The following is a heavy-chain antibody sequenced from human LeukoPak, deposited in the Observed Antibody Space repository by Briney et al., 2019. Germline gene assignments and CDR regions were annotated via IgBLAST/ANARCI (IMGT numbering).Heavy chain of an antibody. Sequence: ESLHISSQASGSTFIRYWIGRVRPMPAKGLERMGSIYPGDSDIRDSPSFQGPVTNSADKSTSPAYLQSSSLEPSDTPMHHCTRLNYYDSSGIDYWGQGTLVTVSS. CDR2: IYPGDSDI. V-gene: IGHV5-51*01. D-gene: IGHD3-22*01. CDR1: GSTFIRYW. CDR3: TRLNYYDSSGIDY. J-gene: IGHJ4*02.